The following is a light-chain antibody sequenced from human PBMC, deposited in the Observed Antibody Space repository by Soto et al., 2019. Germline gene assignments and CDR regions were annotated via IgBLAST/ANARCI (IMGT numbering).Light chain of an antibody. CDR3: QRYNSNSRT. CDR2: DAS. Sequence: GDRVTITCRASQYVNSWVAWYQQKPGKAPKFLIYDASNLESGVPSRFSGRGSGTEFTLTISNLQPDDFATYYCQRYNSNSRTFGQGTRV. J-gene: IGKJ1*01. V-gene: IGKV1-5*01. CDR1: QYVNSW.